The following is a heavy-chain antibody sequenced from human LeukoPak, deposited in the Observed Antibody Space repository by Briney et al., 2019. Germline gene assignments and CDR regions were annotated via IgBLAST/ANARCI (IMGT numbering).Heavy chain of an antibody. J-gene: IGHJ4*02. CDR3: ARGEDVRGVNSDY. Sequence: SETLSLTCTVSGGSISSYYWSWIRQPPGKGLEWIGYIYYSGSTNYNPSLKSRVTISVDTSKNQFSLKLSSVTAADTAVYYCARGEDVRGVNSDYWGQGTLVTVSS. D-gene: IGHD3-10*02. CDR1: GGSISSYY. V-gene: IGHV4-59*01. CDR2: IYYSGST.